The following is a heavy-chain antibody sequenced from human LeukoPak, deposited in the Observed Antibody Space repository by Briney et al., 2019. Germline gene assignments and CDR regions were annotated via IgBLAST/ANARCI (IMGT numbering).Heavy chain of an antibody. CDR3: AKDYYYDSSGYPPWY. CDR1: GFTFSSYG. J-gene: IGHJ4*02. Sequence: GGSLRLSCAASGFTFSSYGMHWVRQAPGKGLEWVAFIRYDGSNKYYADSVKGRFTISRDNSKNTLYLQMNSLRAGDTAVYYCAKDYYYDSSGYPPWYWGQGTLVTVSS. V-gene: IGHV3-30*02. D-gene: IGHD3-22*01. CDR2: IRYDGSNK.